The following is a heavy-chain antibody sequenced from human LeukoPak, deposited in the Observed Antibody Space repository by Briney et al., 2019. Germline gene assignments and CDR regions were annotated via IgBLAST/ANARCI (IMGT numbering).Heavy chain of an antibody. V-gene: IGHV1-3*02. D-gene: IGHD4-23*01. Sequence: ASVKVSCKASGYSFTNYALHWVRQAPGQRLEWMGWTNGATGNTRFSLGFQGRLTITIDTSASTSYMELSSLRSEDTAVYYCARSPGGNARTWLDYWGQGTLVTVSS. J-gene: IGHJ4*02. CDR2: TNGATGNT. CDR1: GYSFTNYA. CDR3: ARSPGGNARTWLDY.